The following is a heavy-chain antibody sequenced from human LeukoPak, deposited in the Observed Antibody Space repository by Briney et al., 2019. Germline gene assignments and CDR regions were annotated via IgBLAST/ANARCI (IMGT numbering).Heavy chain of an antibody. CDR1: GDTFSSSG. D-gene: IGHD3-3*01. V-gene: IGHV1-69*06. J-gene: IGHJ5*02. Sequence: SVTVSCTASGDTFSSSGFSWLRQAPGQGLEWMGRIIPTFGTALYAETFQGRITITADKSTGTVNMEVSSLRSEDTAVYFCARDPYSEFWSGYYFVTWGQGTLVTVSS. CDR3: ARDPYSEFWSGYYFVT. CDR2: IIPTFGTA.